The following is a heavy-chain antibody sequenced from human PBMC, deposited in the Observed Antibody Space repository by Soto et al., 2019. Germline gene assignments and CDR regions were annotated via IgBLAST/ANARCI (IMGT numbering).Heavy chain of an antibody. D-gene: IGHD6-19*01. CDR1: GYTLTNYY. J-gene: IGHJ4*02. V-gene: IGHV1-46*01. CDR3: ARASSGATYAHFDY. Sequence: ASVKVSCKASGYTLTNYYIHWVRQAPGQGLEWMGIINPGGGSTSYAQKFQGRVTMTRDTSTRKAYMELSSLRSEDTAVYYCARASSGATYAHFDYWGQGTLVTVSS. CDR2: INPGGGST.